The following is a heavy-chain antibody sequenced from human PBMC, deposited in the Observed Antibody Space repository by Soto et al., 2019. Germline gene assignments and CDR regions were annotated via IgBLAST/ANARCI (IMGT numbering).Heavy chain of an antibody. CDR3: ASSTRTLGRLFDP. CDR1: GVSITNGGHY. Sequence: QVQLQESGPGLVKPSKTLSLTCTVSGVSITNGGHYWSWIRQPPGRGLEWIGYIYNSGNTDYNPSLKSRVTMSIDKSKNHFSLKVYSVTAADTAVYYCASSTRTLGRLFDPWGQGTLVTVSS. D-gene: IGHD2-2*01. V-gene: IGHV4-30-4*01. J-gene: IGHJ5*02. CDR2: IYNSGNT.